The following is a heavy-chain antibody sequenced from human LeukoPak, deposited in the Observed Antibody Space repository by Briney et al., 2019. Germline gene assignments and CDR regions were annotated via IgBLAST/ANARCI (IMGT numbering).Heavy chain of an antibody. CDR3: ARGKNPRGYDILTGYYHGGSMGDAFDI. CDR2: INPNSGGT. D-gene: IGHD3-9*01. CDR1: GYTFTGYY. Sequence: ASVKVSCKASGYTFTGYYMHWVRQAPGQGLEWMGWINPNSGGTNYAQKFQGRVTMTRDTSISTAYMELSRLRSDDTAVYYCARGKNPRGYDILTGYYHGGSMGDAFDIWGQGTMVTVSS. V-gene: IGHV1-2*02. J-gene: IGHJ3*02.